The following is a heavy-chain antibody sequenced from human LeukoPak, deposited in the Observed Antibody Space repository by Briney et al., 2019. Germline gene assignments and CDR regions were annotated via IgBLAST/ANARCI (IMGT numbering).Heavy chain of an antibody. D-gene: IGHD3-10*01. CDR3: AKDTPTFAFDY. Sequence: AASVTVSCKASGYTFTGYYMHWVRQAPGQGLEWMGWINPNTGGSNYAQKFQGRVTMTRDTSINTAYMELNRLRFDDTAVYYCAKDTPTFAFDYWGQGTLVTVSS. CDR2: INPNTGGS. V-gene: IGHV1-2*02. J-gene: IGHJ4*02. CDR1: GYTFTGYY.